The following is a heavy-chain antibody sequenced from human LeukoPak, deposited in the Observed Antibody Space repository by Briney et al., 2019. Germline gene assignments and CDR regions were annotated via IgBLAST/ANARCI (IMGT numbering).Heavy chain of an antibody. CDR2: ISSSSSTI. D-gene: IGHD3-22*01. V-gene: IGHV3-48*04. Sequence: GGSLRLSCAASGFTFSSYSMNWVRQAPGKGLEWVSYISSSSSTIYYADSVKGRFTISRDNAKNSLYLQMNSLRAEDTAFYYCAKGYYDTSGYAVFDYWGQGTLVTVSS. J-gene: IGHJ4*02. CDR1: GFTFSSYS. CDR3: AKGYYDTSGYAVFDY.